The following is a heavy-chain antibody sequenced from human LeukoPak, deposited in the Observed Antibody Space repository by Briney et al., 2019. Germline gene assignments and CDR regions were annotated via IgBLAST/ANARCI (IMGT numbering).Heavy chain of an antibody. CDR3: ARLGYSYGGGETRFDY. CDR2: IYRSGST. CDR1: GGSISSNNW. Sequence: SETLSLTCAVSGGSISSNNWCSWVRQPPGKGLEWTGEIYRSGSTNYNPSLKSRVTILVDKSKNQFSLKLNSVTAADTAVYYCARLGYSYGGGETRFDYWGRAGLVAVCS. V-gene: IGHV4-4*02. D-gene: IGHD5-18*01. J-gene: IGHJ4*02.